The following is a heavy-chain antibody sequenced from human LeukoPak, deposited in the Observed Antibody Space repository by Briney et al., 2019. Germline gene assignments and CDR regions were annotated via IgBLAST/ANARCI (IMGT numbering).Heavy chain of an antibody. Sequence: GASVKVSCKASGYTFTSHGISWVRQAPGQGLEWMGWISAYNGNTNYAQKLQGRVTMTTDTSTSTAYMELRSLRSDDTAVYYCARGDTAMGAEAFDIWGQGTMVTVSS. D-gene: IGHD5-18*01. CDR2: ISAYNGNT. V-gene: IGHV1-18*01. CDR1: GYTFTSHG. CDR3: ARGDTAMGAEAFDI. J-gene: IGHJ3*02.